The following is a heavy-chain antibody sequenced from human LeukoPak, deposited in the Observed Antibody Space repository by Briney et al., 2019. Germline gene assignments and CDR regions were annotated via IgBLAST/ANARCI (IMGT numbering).Heavy chain of an antibody. D-gene: IGHD1-26*01. Sequence: SETLSLTCTVSGGSFGSGDYYWSWVRQPPGKGLEWIGYIHNTGNAYYNPSLKSRVTVSIDTSRNQFFLKVTSVTAADTAVYYCAREVGDADTTYSDAFDIWGQGTMVTVSS. CDR3: AREVGDADTTYSDAFDI. CDR2: IHNTGNA. CDR1: GGSFGSGDYY. V-gene: IGHV4-30-4*08. J-gene: IGHJ3*02.